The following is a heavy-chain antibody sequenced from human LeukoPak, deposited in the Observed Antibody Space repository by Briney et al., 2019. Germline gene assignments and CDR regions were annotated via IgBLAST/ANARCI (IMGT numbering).Heavy chain of an antibody. J-gene: IGHJ4*02. CDR2: IYYSWDT. CDR3: ARHGGRVATIGVFDY. Sequence: PSETLSLTCTVSGGSISSTSYYWGWIRQPPGKGLEWIGSIYYSWDTYYNPSLKSRVTISVDTSKNQFSLKLSSVTAADTAVYYCARHGGRVATIGVFDYWGQGTLVIVSS. D-gene: IGHD5-12*01. V-gene: IGHV4-39*01. CDR1: GGSISSTSYY.